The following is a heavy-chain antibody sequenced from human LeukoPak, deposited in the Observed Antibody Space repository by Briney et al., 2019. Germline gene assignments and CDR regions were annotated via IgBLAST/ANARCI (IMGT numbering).Heavy chain of an antibody. CDR3: AKPSPLLRYFDT. V-gene: IGHV3-9*01. CDR1: GFTFDDYA. J-gene: IGHJ5*02. D-gene: IGHD3-9*01. CDR2: ISWNSGSI. Sequence: GGSLRLSCAASGFTFDDYAMHWVRQAPGKGLEWVSGISWNSGSIGYADSVKGRFTISRDNAKNSLYLQMNSLRAEDTALYYCAKPSPLLRYFDTWGQGTLVTVSS.